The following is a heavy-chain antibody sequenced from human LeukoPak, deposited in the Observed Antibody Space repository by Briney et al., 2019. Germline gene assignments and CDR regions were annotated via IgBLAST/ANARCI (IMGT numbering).Heavy chain of an antibody. CDR1: GGTFISYA. D-gene: IGHD5-24*01. V-gene: IGHV1-69*13. CDR3: AREESRDGYHDYYYGMDV. CDR2: IIPIFGTA. Sequence: SVKVSCKASGGTFISYAISWVRQAPGQGLEWMGGIIPIFGTANYAQKFQGRVTITADESTSTAYMELSSLRSEDTAVYYCAREESRDGYHDYYYGMDVWGQGTTVTVSS. J-gene: IGHJ6*02.